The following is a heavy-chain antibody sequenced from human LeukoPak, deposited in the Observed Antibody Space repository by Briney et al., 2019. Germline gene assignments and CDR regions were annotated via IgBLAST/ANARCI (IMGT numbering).Heavy chain of an antibody. J-gene: IGHJ4*02. CDR1: GFTFSSYA. D-gene: IGHD3-3*01. Sequence: GGSLRLSCAASGFTFSSYAMSWVRQAPGKGLEWVANIKQDGSEKYYLDSVKGRFTISRDNTMNSLYLQMNSLRGEDTAVYYCARGFSVGTFDYWGQGTLVTVSS. CDR3: ARGFSVGTFDY. CDR2: IKQDGSEK. V-gene: IGHV3-7*05.